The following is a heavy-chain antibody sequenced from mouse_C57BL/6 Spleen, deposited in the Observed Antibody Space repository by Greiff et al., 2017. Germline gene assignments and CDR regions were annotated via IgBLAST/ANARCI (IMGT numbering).Heavy chain of an antibody. V-gene: IGHV1-22*01. CDR3: ARAGSSPFAY. J-gene: IGHJ3*01. D-gene: IGHD1-1*01. Sequence: EVQGVESGPELVKPGASVKMSCKASGYTFTDYNMHWVKQSHGKSLEWIGYINPNNGGTSYNQKFKGKATLTVNKSSSTAYMELRSLTSEDSAVYYCARAGSSPFAYWGQGTLVTVSA. CDR1: GYTFTDYN. CDR2: INPNNGGT.